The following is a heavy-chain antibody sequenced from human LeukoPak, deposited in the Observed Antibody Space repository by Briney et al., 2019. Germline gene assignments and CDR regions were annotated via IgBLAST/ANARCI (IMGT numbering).Heavy chain of an antibody. CDR2: INHSGST. Sequence: SETLSLTCAVYGGSFSGYYWSWIRQPPGKGLEWIGEINHSGSTNYNPALKSRVTISVDTSKNQFSLTLSSVTAADTAVYYCARGRYDFWSGYYGWFDPWGQGTLVTVSS. J-gene: IGHJ5*02. D-gene: IGHD3-3*01. CDR1: GGSFSGYY. V-gene: IGHV4-34*01. CDR3: ARGRYDFWSGYYGWFDP.